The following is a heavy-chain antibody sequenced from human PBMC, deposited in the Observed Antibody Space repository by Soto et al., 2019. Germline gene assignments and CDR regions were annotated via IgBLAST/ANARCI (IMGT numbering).Heavy chain of an antibody. CDR3: ARAYSYGSGRFDY. Sequence: XETXSLTCTVXXXSXXXXXXXXXWIRQPPGKGLEWIGGVNYSGSTNYNPSLKSRVTISVGTSKNQFSLKLSSVTAADTAVYYCARAYSYGSGRFDYWGQGNLVTVPQ. D-gene: IGHD3-10*01. V-gene: IGHV4-39*07. CDR2: VNYSGST. J-gene: IGHJ4*02. CDR1: XXSXXXXXXX.